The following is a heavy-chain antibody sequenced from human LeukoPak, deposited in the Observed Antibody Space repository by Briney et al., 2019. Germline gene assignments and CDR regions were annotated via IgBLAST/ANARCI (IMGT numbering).Heavy chain of an antibody. CDR3: ARDRRHGYDAPHYYYYGMDV. CDR1: GFTFSSYA. Sequence: GGSLRLSCAASGFTFSSYAMSWVRQAPGKGLEWVAVISYDGSNKYYADSVKGRFTISRDNSKNTLYLQMNSLTAEDPAVYSCARDRRHGYDAPHYYYYGMDVWGQGTTLTLSS. D-gene: IGHD5-12*01. J-gene: IGHJ6*02. V-gene: IGHV3-30*04. CDR2: ISYDGSNK.